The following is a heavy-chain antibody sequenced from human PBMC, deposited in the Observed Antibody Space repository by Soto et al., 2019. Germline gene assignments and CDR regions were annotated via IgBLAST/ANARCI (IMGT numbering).Heavy chain of an antibody. D-gene: IGHD2-21*01. CDR2: IKSDGSIT. CDR1: GFTFSSNW. CDR3: AATVATRPN. V-gene: IGHV3-74*01. J-gene: IGHJ4*02. Sequence: EVQLVESGGGLVQPGGSLRLSCAASGFTFSSNWMHWVRQAPGKWPVWVSRIKSDGSITDYADAVKGRFTISRDNAKNTLYLQLNRLRTHDTAVYNCAATVATRPNGGQGTLVTVSS.